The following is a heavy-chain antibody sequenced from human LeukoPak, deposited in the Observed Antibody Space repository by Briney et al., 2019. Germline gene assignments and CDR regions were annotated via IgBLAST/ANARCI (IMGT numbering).Heavy chain of an antibody. D-gene: IGHD1-26*01. V-gene: IGHV3-30-3*01. CDR2: ISYDGSNK. J-gene: IGHJ3*02. CDR1: GFTFSSYA. Sequence: PGGSLRLSCAASGFTFSSYAMHWVRQAPGKGLEWVAVISYDGSNKYYADSVKGRFIISRDNSKNTLYLQMNSLRAEDTAVYYCARVGVGATADAFDIWGQGTMVTVSS. CDR3: ARVGVGATADAFDI.